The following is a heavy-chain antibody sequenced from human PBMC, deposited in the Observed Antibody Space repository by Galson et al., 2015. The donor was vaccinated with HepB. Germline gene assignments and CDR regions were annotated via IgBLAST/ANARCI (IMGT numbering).Heavy chain of an antibody. V-gene: IGHV3-15*01. J-gene: IGHJ4*02. CDR2: IKSKTDGGTT. CDR3: TTYYNSCWSAFRFDD. Sequence: SLRLSCAASGFTFNNAWMGWVRQAPRKGLEWVGRIKSKTDGGTTVYAAPVEGRFTISRDDSKNTLYLQMNSLKTEDTAVYYCTTYYNSCWSAFRFDDWGLGTLVTVSS. CDR1: GFTFNNAW. D-gene: IGHD6-19*01.